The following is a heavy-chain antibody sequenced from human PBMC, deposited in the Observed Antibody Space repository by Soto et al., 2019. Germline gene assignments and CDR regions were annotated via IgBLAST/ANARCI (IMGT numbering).Heavy chain of an antibody. Sequence: SETPSLTCAVYGGSFSGYYWSWIRQPPGKGLEWIGEINHSGSTNYNPSLKSRVTISVDTSKNQFSLKLSSVTAADTAVYYCASLGGMNYDILTGYDYWGQGTLVTVSS. CDR1: GGSFSGYY. CDR2: INHSGST. V-gene: IGHV4-34*01. J-gene: IGHJ4*02. D-gene: IGHD3-9*01. CDR3: ASLGGMNYDILTGYDY.